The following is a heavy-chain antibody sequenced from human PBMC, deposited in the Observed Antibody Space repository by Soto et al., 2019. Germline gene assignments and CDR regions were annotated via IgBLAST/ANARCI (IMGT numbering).Heavy chain of an antibody. V-gene: IGHV4-34*02. CDR2: INHRGLE. CDR1: GEPFSGYY. CDR3: ARDDRVGCVGYYYSDFDV. Sequence: QAQLQQWGAGLLKPSETLSLTCAVHGEPFSGYYWSWLRQPPGRGLEWIGEINHRGLESTNPSLRSRITLSVDPSKKKFCLKVSAVTAADPGIYYCARDDRVGCVGYYYSDFDVWGHGTPVTVSS. D-gene: IGHD5-18*01. J-gene: IGHJ2*01.